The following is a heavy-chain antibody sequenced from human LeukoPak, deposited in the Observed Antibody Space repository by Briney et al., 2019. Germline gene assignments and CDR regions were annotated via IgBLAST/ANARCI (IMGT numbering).Heavy chain of an antibody. CDR2: IYYSGST. V-gene: IGHV4-59*08. D-gene: IGHD1-26*01. Sequence: SETLSLTCTVSGGSISSYYWSWIRQPPGKGLEWIGCIYYSGSTNYNPSLKSRVTISVDTSKNQFSLKLSSVTAADTAVYYCARIDSGSYGYYYYGMDVWVQGTTVTVSS. J-gene: IGHJ6*02. CDR3: ARIDSGSYGYYYYGMDV. CDR1: GGSISSYY.